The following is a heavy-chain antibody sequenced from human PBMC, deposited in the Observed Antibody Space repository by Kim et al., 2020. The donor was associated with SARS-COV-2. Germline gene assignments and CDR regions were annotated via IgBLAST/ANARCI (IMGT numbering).Heavy chain of an antibody. V-gene: IGHV3-21*01. D-gene: IGHD3-9*01. Sequence: GGSLRLSCAASGFTFSSYSMNWVRQAPGKGLEWVSSISSSSSYIYYADSVKGRFTISRDNAKNSLYLQMNSLRAEDTAVYYCARDYFDWPHTYYFYGMDVCGPGTPVTVSS. CDR3: ARDYFDWPHTYYFYGMDV. CDR2: ISSSSSYI. J-gene: IGHJ6*02. CDR1: GFTFSSYS.